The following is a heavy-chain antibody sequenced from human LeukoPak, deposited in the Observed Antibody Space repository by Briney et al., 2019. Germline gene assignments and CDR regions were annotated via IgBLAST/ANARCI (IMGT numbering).Heavy chain of an antibody. D-gene: IGHD3-22*01. V-gene: IGHV4-59*01. CDR1: GASISSYY. CDR3: ARENPSGYYNRPIDY. J-gene: IGHJ4*02. Sequence: SGTLSLSCTVSGASISSYYWSWIRQPPGKGLEWIGDIYYSGSIKYNPSLKSRVTMSVDTSKNQFSLKLSSVTAADTAIYYCARENPSGYYNRPIDYWGQGTLVTVSS. CDR2: IYYSGSI.